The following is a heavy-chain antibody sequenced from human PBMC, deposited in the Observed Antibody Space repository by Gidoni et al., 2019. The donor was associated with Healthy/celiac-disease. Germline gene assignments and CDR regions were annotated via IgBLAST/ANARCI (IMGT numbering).Heavy chain of an antibody. CDR1: GGPISSSSYD. CDR3: ARRPYCSGGSCYSEVDY. J-gene: IGHJ4*02. Sequence: QLQLLESGPGLVKPSETLSLTCTVSGGPISSSSYDWGWIRQPPGKGLEWIGSIYSSGSTYYNPSLKSRVTISVDTSKNQFSLKLSSVTAADTAVYYCARRPYCSGGSCYSEVDYWGQGTLVTVSS. V-gene: IGHV4-39*01. CDR2: IYSSGST. D-gene: IGHD2-15*01.